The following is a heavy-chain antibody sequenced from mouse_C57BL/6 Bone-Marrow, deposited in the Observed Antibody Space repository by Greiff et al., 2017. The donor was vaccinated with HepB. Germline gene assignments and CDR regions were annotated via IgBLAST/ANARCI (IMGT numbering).Heavy chain of an antibody. V-gene: IGHV5-15*04. CDR3: GRGGCDGSWFAY. Sequence: EVKLVESGGGLVQPGGSLKLSCAASGFTFSDYGMAWVRQAPWKGPEWVAFISNFAYSIYYADTVTGRFSISRENAKNTLYLEMSSLRSEDTAMYYWGRGGCDGSWFAYWGQGTRVTVSA. J-gene: IGHJ3*01. CDR1: GFTFSDYG. CDR2: ISNFAYSI.